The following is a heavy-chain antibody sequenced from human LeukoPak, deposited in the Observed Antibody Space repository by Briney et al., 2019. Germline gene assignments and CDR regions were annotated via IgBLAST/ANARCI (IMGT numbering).Heavy chain of an antibody. CDR1: GGSFSGYY. V-gene: IGHV4-34*01. Sequence: QASETLSLTCAVYGGSFSGYYWSWIRQPPGKGLEWIGEINHSGSTNYNPSLKSRVTISVDTSKNQFSLKLSSVTAADTAVYYCAKDRLQWELLGGFDYWGQGTLVTVSS. D-gene: IGHD1-26*01. CDR3: AKDRLQWELLGGFDY. J-gene: IGHJ4*02. CDR2: INHSGST.